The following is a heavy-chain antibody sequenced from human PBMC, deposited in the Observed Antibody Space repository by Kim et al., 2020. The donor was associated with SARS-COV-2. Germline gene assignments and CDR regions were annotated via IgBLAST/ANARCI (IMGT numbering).Heavy chain of an antibody. D-gene: IGHD6-13*01. J-gene: IGHJ6*02. V-gene: IGHV4-59*09. CDR3: ARGNSSFYYYYGMDV. Sequence: PSHKRRVTISVDTSKNQFSLKLSSVTAADTAVYYCARGNSSFYYYYGMDVWGQGTTVTVSS.